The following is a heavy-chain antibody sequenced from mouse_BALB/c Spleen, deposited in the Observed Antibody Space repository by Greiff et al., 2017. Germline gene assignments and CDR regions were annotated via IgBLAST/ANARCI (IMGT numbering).Heavy chain of an antibody. D-gene: IGHD2-2*01. CDR1: GFTFSDYY. CDR3: ARDLGYDDGRWFAY. J-gene: IGHJ3*01. CDR2: ISDGGSYT. V-gene: IGHV5-4*02. Sequence: DVKLVESGGGLVKPGGSLKLSCAASGFTFSDYYMYWVRQTPEKRLEWVATISDGGSYTYYPDSVKGRFTISRDNAKNNLYLQMSSLKSEDTAMYYCARDLGYDDGRWFAYWGQGTLVTVSA.